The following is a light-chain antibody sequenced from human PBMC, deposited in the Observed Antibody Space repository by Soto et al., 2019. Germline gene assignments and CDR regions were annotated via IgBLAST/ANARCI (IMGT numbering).Light chain of an antibody. J-gene: IGKJ1*01. Sequence: AIQMTQSPSSLSASVGDRVTITCRASQDISNYLGWYQQKPGKAPKLLIYGASSLESGVPSRFSGSGSGTDFTLTINSLQPEDFATYYCLQDDSYPWTFGQGTKVEI. CDR2: GAS. V-gene: IGKV1-6*01. CDR3: LQDDSYPWT. CDR1: QDISNY.